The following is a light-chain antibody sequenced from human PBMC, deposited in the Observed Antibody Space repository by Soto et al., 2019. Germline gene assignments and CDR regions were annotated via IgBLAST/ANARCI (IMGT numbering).Light chain of an antibody. V-gene: IGKV1-39*01. J-gene: IGKJ4*02. CDR1: QVPKNY. CDR2: SIS. Sequence: DIQMTQSPSSLSASVGDRVTITCRASQVPKNYVNWYQHKPGKAPRLLIYSISTLQGGVPSRFSGSGSGTDFTLTISTLQPEDFATYYCQQSYSVPLTVGGGTKVEIK. CDR3: QQSYSVPLT.